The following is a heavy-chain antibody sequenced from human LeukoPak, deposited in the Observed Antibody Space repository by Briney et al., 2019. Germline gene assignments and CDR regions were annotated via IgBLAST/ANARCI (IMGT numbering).Heavy chain of an antibody. CDR2: IIPIFGTA. CDR3: ARADITIFGVVISLAFDI. CDR1: GGTFSSYA. Sequence: SVKVSCKASGGTFSSYAISWVRQAPGQGLEWMGGIIPIFGTANYAQKFQGRVTITADESTSTAYMELSSLRSEDTAVYYCARADITIFGVVISLAFDIWGQGTMVSVSS. J-gene: IGHJ3*02. V-gene: IGHV1-69*13. D-gene: IGHD3-3*01.